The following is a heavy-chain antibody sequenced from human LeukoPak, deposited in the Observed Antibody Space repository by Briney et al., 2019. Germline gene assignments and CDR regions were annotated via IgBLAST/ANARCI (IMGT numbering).Heavy chain of an antibody. D-gene: IGHD3-10*01. CDR1: GFTFSSYG. CDR3: AKIGYSSGNTSRWFYP. V-gene: IGHV3-23*01. CDR2: ISGSGGST. Sequence: GGTLRLSCAASGFTFSSYGMSWVRQAPGKGLEWVSAISGSGGSTYYAVSVKGRFTISRDNSKNTLFLQMNSLRAEDTAIYYCAKIGYSSGNTSRWFYPWGQGNLVTVSS. J-gene: IGHJ5*02.